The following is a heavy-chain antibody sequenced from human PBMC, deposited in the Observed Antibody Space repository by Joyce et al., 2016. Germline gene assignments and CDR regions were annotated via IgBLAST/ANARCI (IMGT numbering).Heavy chain of an antibody. D-gene: IGHD7-27*01. Sequence: QVQLQQWGAGLLKPSETLSLTCAVYGGSLSGYYWGWIRHPPGKGLEWIGEINHSGSTNYTPSLKSRVTISVDTSKNQFSLKLSSVTAADTAVYYCARGPRSNWGLVWFDPWGQGTLVTVSS. CDR2: INHSGST. CDR1: GGSLSGYY. CDR3: ARGPRSNWGLVWFDP. J-gene: IGHJ5*02. V-gene: IGHV4-34*01.